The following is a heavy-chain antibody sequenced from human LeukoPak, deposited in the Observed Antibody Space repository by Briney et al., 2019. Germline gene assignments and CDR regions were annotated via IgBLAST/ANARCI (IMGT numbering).Heavy chain of an antibody. CDR3: ARDQGKWIQLWYDAFDI. J-gene: IGHJ3*02. CDR2: ISSSSSTI. Sequence: LPGGSLRLSCAASEFTFSSYSMNWVRQAPGKGLEWVSYISSSSSTIYYADSVKGRFTISRDNAKNSLYLQMNSLRAEDTAVYYCARDQGKWIQLWYDAFDIWGQGTMVTVSS. CDR1: EFTFSSYS. V-gene: IGHV3-48*01. D-gene: IGHD5-18*01.